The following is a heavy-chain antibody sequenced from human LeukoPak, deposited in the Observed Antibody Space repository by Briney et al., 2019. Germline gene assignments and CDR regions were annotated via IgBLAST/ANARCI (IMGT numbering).Heavy chain of an antibody. CDR1: GGSFSGYY. CDR2: INHSGST. J-gene: IGHJ6*03. V-gene: IGHV4-34*01. CDR3: ARRIVVVPAAMYGKGDYYMDV. D-gene: IGHD2-2*01. Sequence: SETLPLTCAVYGGSFSGYYWSWICQPPGKGLEWIGEINHSGSTNYNPSLKSRVTISVDTSKNQFSLKLSSVTAADTAVYYCARRIVVVPAAMYGKGDYYMDVWGKGTTVTISS.